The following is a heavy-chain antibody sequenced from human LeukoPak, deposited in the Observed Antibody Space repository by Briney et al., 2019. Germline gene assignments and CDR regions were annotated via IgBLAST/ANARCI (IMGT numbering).Heavy chain of an antibody. D-gene: IGHD6-6*01. CDR2: IIHRGST. V-gene: IGHV4-34*01. J-gene: IGHJ4*02. CDR1: GGSFSGYY. Sequence: SETLSLTYAVYGGSFSGYYWSWIRQPPGKGLERIGEIIHRGSTNYNPSLKSRLTISVDTSKNQFSLKLSSVTAADTAVYYCARGDTVAARPGRFDYWGQGTLVTVSS. CDR3: ARGDTVAARPGRFDY.